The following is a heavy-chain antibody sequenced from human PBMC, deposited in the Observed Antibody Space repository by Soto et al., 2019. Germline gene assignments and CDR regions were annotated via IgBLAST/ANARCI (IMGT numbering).Heavy chain of an antibody. Sequence: PETLSLTCAVSGGSISSSNWWSWVRQPPGKGLEWIGEIYHSGSTNYNPSLKSRVTISVDKSKNQFSLKLSSVTAADTAVYYCARGGYIYGPYYYYYGLDVWGQGTTVTVSS. D-gene: IGHD5-18*01. CDR1: GGSISSSNW. J-gene: IGHJ6*02. CDR2: IYHSGST. V-gene: IGHV4-4*03. CDR3: ARGGYIYGPYYYYYGLDV.